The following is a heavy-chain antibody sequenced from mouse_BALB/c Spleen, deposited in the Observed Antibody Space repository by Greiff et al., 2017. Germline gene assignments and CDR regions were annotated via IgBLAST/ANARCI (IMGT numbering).Heavy chain of an antibody. Sequence: EVMLVESGGGLVQPGGSRKLSCAASGFTFSSFGMHWVRQAPEKGLEWVAYISSGSSTIYYADTVKGRFTISRDNPKNTLFLQMTSLRSEDTAMYYCARSGGNYPAMDYWGQGTSVTVSS. CDR1: GFTFSSFG. J-gene: IGHJ4*01. CDR2: ISSGSSTI. V-gene: IGHV5-17*02. CDR3: ARSGGNYPAMDY. D-gene: IGHD2-1*01.